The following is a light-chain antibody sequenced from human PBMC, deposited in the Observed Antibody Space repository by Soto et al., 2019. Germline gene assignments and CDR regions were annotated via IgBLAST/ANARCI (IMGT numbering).Light chain of an antibody. CDR3: QPYNNWHPYT. CDR1: KSVSSN. V-gene: IGKV3-15*01. J-gene: IGKJ2*01. CDR2: GAS. Sequence: ELVMTQSPATLSVSPGERATLSCRASKSVSSNLAWYQHTPGQAPRLRIYGASTRATGIPGRFRVSGSGTDFTFSTSSLQSEALAVYYCQPYNNWHPYTFGQGTKLEIK.